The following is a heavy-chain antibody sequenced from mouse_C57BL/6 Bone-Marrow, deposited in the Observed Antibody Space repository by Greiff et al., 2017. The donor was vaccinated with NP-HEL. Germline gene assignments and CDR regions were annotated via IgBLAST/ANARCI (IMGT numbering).Heavy chain of an antibody. V-gene: IGHV5-17*01. Sequence: EVKLVESGGGLVKPGGSLKLSCAASGFTFSDYGMHWVRQAPEKGLEWVAHISSGSSTIYYADTVKGRFTISRDNAKNTLFLQMTSLRSEDTAMYYCARPGDFDVWGTGTTVTVSS. CDR2: ISSGSSTI. CDR1: GFTFSDYG. J-gene: IGHJ1*03. CDR3: ARPGDFDV.